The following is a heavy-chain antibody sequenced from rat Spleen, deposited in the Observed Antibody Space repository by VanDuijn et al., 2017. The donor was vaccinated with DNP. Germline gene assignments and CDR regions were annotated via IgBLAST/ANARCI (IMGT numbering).Heavy chain of an antibody. Sequence: EVQLVESGGGLVQPGRSLKLSCAASGFTFSDYYMAWVRQAPKKGLEWVASISYEGSSTYYGDSVKGRFTISRDNAKSTLYLQMNSLRSEDTATYYCARHGDWRTWYFDFWGPGTMVTVSS. CDR1: GFTFSDYY. V-gene: IGHV5-22*01. J-gene: IGHJ1*01. CDR3: ARHGDWRTWYFDF. D-gene: IGHD4-2*01. CDR2: ISYEGSST.